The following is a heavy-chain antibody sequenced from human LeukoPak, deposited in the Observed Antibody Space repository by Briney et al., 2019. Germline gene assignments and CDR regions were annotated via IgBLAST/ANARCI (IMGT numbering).Heavy chain of an antibody. Sequence: PSETLSLTCTVSGGSISSYYWSWIRQPPGKGLEWIGYIYYSGSTNYNPSLKSRVTISVDTSKNQFSLKLSSVTAADTAVYYCARPDSSGYYSSFDYWGQGTLVTVSS. CDR1: GGSISSYY. CDR3: ARPDSSGYYSSFDY. V-gene: IGHV4-59*08. CDR2: IYYSGST. J-gene: IGHJ4*02. D-gene: IGHD3-22*01.